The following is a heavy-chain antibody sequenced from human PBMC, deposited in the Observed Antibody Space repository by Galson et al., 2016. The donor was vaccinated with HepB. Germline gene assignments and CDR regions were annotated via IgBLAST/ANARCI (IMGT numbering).Heavy chain of an antibody. V-gene: IGHV3-7*01. D-gene: IGHD6-13*01. CDR3: ADPTAG. Sequence: SLRLSCAASGFSFSTYWMNWVRQAPGKGLEWVANTNQDGSEKYYVDSVKGRFTISRDNAKNALYLQMNSLRAGDTAVYYSADPTAGWGQGALVTVSS. CDR1: GFSFSTYW. J-gene: IGHJ4*02. CDR2: TNQDGSEK.